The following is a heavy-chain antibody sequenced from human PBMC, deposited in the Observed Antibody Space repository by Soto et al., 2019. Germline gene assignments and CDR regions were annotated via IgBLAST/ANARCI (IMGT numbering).Heavy chain of an antibody. Sequence: ASVKVSCKASGYTFTSYGISWVRQAPGQGLEWMGWISAYNGNTNYAQKLQGRVTMTTDTSTSTAYMELRSLRSDDTAVYYCARIPTWPIVEATRYWGQGTLVTVSS. CDR3: ARIPTWPIVEATRY. J-gene: IGHJ4*02. CDR1: GYTFTSYG. D-gene: IGHD1-26*01. V-gene: IGHV1-18*04. CDR2: ISAYNGNT.